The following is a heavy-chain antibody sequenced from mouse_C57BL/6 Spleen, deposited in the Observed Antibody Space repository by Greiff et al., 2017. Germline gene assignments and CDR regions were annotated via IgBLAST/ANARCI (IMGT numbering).Heavy chain of an antibody. CDR1: GYAFTNYL. CDR2: INPGSGGT. V-gene: IGHV1-54*01. CDR3: ARGYYDYDGAMDY. Sequence: QVQLQQSGAELVRPGTSVKVSCKASGYAFTNYLIEWVKQRPGQGLEWIGVINPGSGGTNYNEKFKGKATLTADKSSSTAYMQLSSLTSEDSAVYFCARGYYDYDGAMDYWGQGTSVTVSS. J-gene: IGHJ4*01. D-gene: IGHD2-4*01.